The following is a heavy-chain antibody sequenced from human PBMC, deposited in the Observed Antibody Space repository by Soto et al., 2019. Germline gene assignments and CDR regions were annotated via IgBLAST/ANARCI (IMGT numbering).Heavy chain of an antibody. CDR2: IYHSGTT. CDR1: GGSFSGYN. V-gene: IGHV4-34*01. CDR3: ARSGNEGAVDY. J-gene: IGHJ4*02. D-gene: IGHD1-26*01. Sequence: PSETLSLTCAVYGGSFSGYNWNWIRQPPGKGLEWIGEIYHSGTTNYNPPLKSRVTMSIDTSKNQFSLKLDSVTAADTAVYYCARSGNEGAVDYWGQGTLVTVSS.